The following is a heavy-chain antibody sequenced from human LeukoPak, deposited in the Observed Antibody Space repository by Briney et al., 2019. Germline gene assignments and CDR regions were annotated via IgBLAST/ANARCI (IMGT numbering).Heavy chain of an antibody. J-gene: IGHJ6*02. CDR1: GGSFSGYY. V-gene: IGHV4-34*01. D-gene: IGHD2-8*01. CDR2: INHSGST. Sequence: PSETLSLTCAVYGGSFSGYYWSWIRQPPGKGLEWIGEINHSGSTNYNPSLKSRVTISVDTSKNQFSLKLSSVTAADTAVYYCARTKNLGYYYYGMDVWGQGTLVTVSS. CDR3: ARTKNLGYYYYGMDV.